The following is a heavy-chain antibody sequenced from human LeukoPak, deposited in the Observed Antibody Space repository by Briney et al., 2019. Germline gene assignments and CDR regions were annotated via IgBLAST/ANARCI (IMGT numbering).Heavy chain of an antibody. Sequence: PGGSLRLSCAASGFTFSSYAMSWVRQAPGRGLEWVSAISSSGGSTYYADSVKGRFTISRDNSKNTLYLQMNSMRAEDTAVYYCAKDKTYYYDSSGQDYWGQGTMVTVSS. V-gene: IGHV3-23*01. J-gene: IGHJ3*01. D-gene: IGHD3-22*01. CDR2: ISSSGGST. CDR3: AKDKTYYYDSSGQDY. CDR1: GFTFSSYA.